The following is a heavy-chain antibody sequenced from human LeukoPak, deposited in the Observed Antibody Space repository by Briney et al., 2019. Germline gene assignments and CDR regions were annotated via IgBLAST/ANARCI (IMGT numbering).Heavy chain of an antibody. J-gene: IGHJ2*01. V-gene: IGHV4-34*01. CDR2: INHSGST. D-gene: IGHD4-17*01. Sequence: SETLSLTCAVYGGSFSGYYWSWICQPPGKGLEWIGEINHSGSTNYNPSLKSRVTISVDTSKNQFSLKLSSVTAADTAVYYCALGTYGDFYWYFDLWGRGTLVTVSS. CDR1: GGSFSGYY. CDR3: ALGTYGDFYWYFDL.